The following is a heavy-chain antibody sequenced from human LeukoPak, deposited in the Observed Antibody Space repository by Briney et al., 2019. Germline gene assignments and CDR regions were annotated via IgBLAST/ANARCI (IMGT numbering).Heavy chain of an antibody. CDR3: ARLYSYGLYYFDY. J-gene: IGHJ4*02. Sequence: GSLRLSCAASGFTFSSSAMSWIRQPPGKGLEWIGEINHSGSTNYNPSLKSRVTISVDTSKNQFSLKLSSVTAADTAVYYCARLYSYGLYYFDYWGQGTLVTVSS. V-gene: IGHV4-34*01. CDR1: GFTFSSSA. D-gene: IGHD5-18*01. CDR2: INHSGST.